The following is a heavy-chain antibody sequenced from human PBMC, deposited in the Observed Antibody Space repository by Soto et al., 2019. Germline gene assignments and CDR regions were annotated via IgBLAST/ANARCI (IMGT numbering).Heavy chain of an antibody. Sequence: QVQLVQSGAEVKKPGASVKVSCKASGYTFTSYGISWVLQAPGQGLEWMGWISAYTGNTNYAQKFQGIVTMTTDTSTRTAYLELRSLRSDDTAAPYCARDRGRYAPDYWGQRTLVTVSS. CDR2: ISAYTGNT. CDR1: GYTFTSYG. J-gene: IGHJ4*02. V-gene: IGHV1-18*01. D-gene: IGHD1-26*01. CDR3: ARDRGRYAPDY.